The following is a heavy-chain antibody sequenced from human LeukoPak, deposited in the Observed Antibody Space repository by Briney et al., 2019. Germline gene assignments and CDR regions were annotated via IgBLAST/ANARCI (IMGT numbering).Heavy chain of an antibody. D-gene: IGHD3-10*01. CDR2: ISAHNGNT. V-gene: IGHV1-18*01. J-gene: IGHJ4*02. Sequence: GASVKVSCKASGYTFTNYDINWVRQAPGQGLEWMGWISAHNGNTNYAQKLQGRVTMTTDTSTSTAYMEMRSLRSDDTAVYYCATGLKYYYGSGDNYWGQGTLVTVSS. CDR3: ATGLKYYYGSGDNY. CDR1: GYTFTNYD.